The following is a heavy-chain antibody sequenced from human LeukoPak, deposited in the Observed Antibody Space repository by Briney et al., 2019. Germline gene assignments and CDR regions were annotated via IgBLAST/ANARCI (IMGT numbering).Heavy chain of an antibody. V-gene: IGHV4-59*11. D-gene: IGHD3-22*01. Sequence: SETLSPTCTVSGGSINSHYWSWIRQPPGKGPEWIGYIYYNGGTHYNPSLKSRVTISVDSSKNQFSLKLTSVTAADTAVYYCARAFYYDSSRFYQYFDFWGRGNLVTVSS. CDR2: IYYNGGT. CDR3: ARAFYYDSSRFYQYFDF. CDR1: GGSINSHY. J-gene: IGHJ4*02.